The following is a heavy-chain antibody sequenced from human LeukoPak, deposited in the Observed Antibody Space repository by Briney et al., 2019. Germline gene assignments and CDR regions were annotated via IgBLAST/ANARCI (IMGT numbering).Heavy chain of an antibody. V-gene: IGHV3-74*01. Sequence: GGSLRLSCAASGFTFSSYWMNWVRQAPGEGLVWVSRIASDGSSTAYADSVKGRFSISRDNAKNTLYLQMNSLRVEDTAVYYCARGRPHGNDYWGQGTLVTVSS. J-gene: IGHJ4*02. CDR2: IASDGSST. CDR1: GFTFSSYW. CDR3: ARGRPHGNDY. D-gene: IGHD4-23*01.